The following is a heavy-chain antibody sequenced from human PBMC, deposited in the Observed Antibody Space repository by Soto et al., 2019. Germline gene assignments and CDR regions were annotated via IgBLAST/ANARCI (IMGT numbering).Heavy chain of an antibody. J-gene: IGHJ4*02. D-gene: IGHD6-6*01. CDR3: LKCVLHCRPGPDF. V-gene: IGHV3-23*04. Sequence: EVHLVESGGGLVQPGGSLRLSCAATGFIFSNYDMGWVRQAPGKGLEWVSAISHSGGGAYDVDSVKGRFTTSRDNSWKTLYLQMTSVRAEDTAIYYCLKCVLHCRPGPDFWGQGTLVTVSP. CDR2: ISHSGGGA. CDR1: GFIFSNYD.